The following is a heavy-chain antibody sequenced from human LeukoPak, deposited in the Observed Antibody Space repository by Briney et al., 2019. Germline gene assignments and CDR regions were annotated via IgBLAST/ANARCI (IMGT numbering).Heavy chain of an antibody. CDR1: GFTFSSYS. V-gene: IGHV3-21*01. Sequence: GGSLRLSCAASGFTFSSYSMNWVRQAPGKGLEWVSSISSSSSYIYYADSVKGRFTISGDNAKNSLYLQMNSLRAEDTAVYYCARDSYYGSGSYWWDYWGQGTLVTVSS. J-gene: IGHJ4*02. D-gene: IGHD3-10*01. CDR3: ARDSYYGSGSYWWDY. CDR2: ISSSSSYI.